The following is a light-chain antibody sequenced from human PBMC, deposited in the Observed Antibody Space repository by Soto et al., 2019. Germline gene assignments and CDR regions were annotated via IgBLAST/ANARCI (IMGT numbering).Light chain of an antibody. V-gene: IGKV3-20*01. J-gene: IGKJ2*01. CDR3: QQYDNSLYT. Sequence: EIVLTQSPGTLSLSPGERATLSCRASQSVDSTYLAWYQHKPGQPPRLLIYAASSRATGIPDRFSGSGSGTYFTLTISRLEHEDFAVYYCQQYDNSLYTFGQGTKLEIK. CDR2: AAS. CDR1: QSVDSTY.